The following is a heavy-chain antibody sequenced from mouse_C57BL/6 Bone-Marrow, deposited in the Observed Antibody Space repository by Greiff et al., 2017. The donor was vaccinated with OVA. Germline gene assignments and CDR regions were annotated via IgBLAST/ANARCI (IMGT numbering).Heavy chain of an antibody. CDR2: ISNGGGST. CDR3: ARQNEVRDYYAMDY. J-gene: IGHJ4*01. Sequence: EVHLVESGGGLVQPGGSLKLSCAASGFTFSDYYMYWVRQTPEKRLEWVAYISNGGGSTYSPDTVKCRFTISIDNAKNTLYLQMRRLKSEDTAMYYCARQNEVRDYYAMDYWGQGTSVTVSS. V-gene: IGHV5-12*01. CDR1: GFTFSDYY.